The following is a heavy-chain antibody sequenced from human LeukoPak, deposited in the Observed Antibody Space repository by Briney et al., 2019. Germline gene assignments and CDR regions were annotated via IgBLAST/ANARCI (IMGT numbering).Heavy chain of an antibody. J-gene: IGHJ4*02. Sequence: GGSLRLSCAVSGFSVSRNYMSWVRQAPGKGLEWVSLIYSDGTTYYADSVKGRFTISKDNSKNTLYLQMNSLRGEDTAIYYCARDFGNSERGFDYWGQGTPVTVSS. D-gene: IGHD4-23*01. CDR2: IYSDGTT. V-gene: IGHV3-53*01. CDR1: GFSVSRNY. CDR3: ARDFGNSERGFDY.